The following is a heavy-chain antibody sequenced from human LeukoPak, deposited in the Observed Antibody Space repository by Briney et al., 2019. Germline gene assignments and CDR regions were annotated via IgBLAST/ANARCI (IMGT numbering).Heavy chain of an antibody. CDR2: ISGSGGST. V-gene: IGHV3-23*01. Sequence: GGSLRLSCAASGFTFSSYAMSWVRQAPGKGLEWVSAISGSGGSTYYADSVKGRFTISRDNAKNTLYLQMNSLRAEDTAVYYCARGFGWLAQGDLDYWGQGTLVTVSS. CDR1: GFTFSSYA. D-gene: IGHD6-19*01. CDR3: ARGFGWLAQGDLDY. J-gene: IGHJ4*02.